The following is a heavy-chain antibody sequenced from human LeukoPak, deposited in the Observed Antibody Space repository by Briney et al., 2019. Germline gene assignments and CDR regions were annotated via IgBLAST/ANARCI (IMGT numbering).Heavy chain of an antibody. CDR3: ARVSGSFDM. V-gene: IGHV3-23*01. Sequence: GGSLRLSCAASGFTFANYAMAWVRQAPGKGLEWVSAFGGGSAYYADSVKGRFTISRDNSKNTLHLQVNSLRADDTAVYYCARVSGSFDMWGQGTMVTVS. CDR1: GFTFANYA. D-gene: IGHD3-10*01. CDR2: FGGGSA. J-gene: IGHJ3*02.